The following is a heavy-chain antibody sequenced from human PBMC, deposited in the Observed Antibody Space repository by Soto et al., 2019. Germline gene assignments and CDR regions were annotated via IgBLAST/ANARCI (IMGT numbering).Heavy chain of an antibody. D-gene: IGHD6-6*01. J-gene: IGHJ4*02. CDR1: GFSLSTSGVG. V-gene: IGHV2-5*02. CDR2: IFWDDEK. CDR3: AHRLYRGAARHFDY. Sequence: QITLKESGPTLVKPTQTLTLTCTFSGFSLSTSGVGVGWIRQPPGKALEWLALIFWDDEKRYSPSLKSRLTITKDTSKNQVVLTMTNVDPVDTATYYCAHRLYRGAARHFDYWGQGTLVTVSS.